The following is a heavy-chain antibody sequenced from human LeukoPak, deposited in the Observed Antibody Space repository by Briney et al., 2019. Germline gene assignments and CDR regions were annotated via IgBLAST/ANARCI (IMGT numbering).Heavy chain of an antibody. J-gene: IGHJ4*02. D-gene: IGHD3-22*01. Sequence: PGGSLRLSCAASGFTFDRFTIHWVRQTPGKGLEWVSLISWDGGSTYYADSVKGRFTISRDNSKNSLYLQMNSLRAEDTALYYCAKDYYYDSSGYSVFDYWGQGTLVTVSS. CDR3: AKDYYYDSSGYSVFDY. CDR2: ISWDGGST. CDR1: GFTFDRFT. V-gene: IGHV3-43D*03.